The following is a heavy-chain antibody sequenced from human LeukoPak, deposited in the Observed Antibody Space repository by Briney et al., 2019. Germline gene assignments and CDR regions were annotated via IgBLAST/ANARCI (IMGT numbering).Heavy chain of an antibody. CDR1: GFTVGSNY. J-gene: IGHJ3*02. D-gene: IGHD1-26*01. CDR3: ARWGELPAFDI. Sequence: GGSLRLSCAVSGFTVGSNYMSWVRQAPGKGLEWVSTIYSGGSTYYADSVKGRFTISRDNAKNTLYLQMNSLRAEDTAVYYCARWGELPAFDIWGQGTMVTVSS. V-gene: IGHV3-53*01. CDR2: IYSGGST.